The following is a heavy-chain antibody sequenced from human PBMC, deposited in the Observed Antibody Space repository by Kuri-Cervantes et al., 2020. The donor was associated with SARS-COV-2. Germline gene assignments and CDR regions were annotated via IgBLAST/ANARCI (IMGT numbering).Heavy chain of an antibody. CDR1: GDSFSSYS. Sequence: ASVKVSCKASGDSFSSYSFNWVRQAPGQGLEWMGWMNPSNGNTGHAQRFQGRLIMTRDLSRSTAYMELSSLRSEDTAVYYCAKTTVTSISHYYMDVWGKGTTVTVSS. CDR2: MNPSNGNT. D-gene: IGHD4-11*01. J-gene: IGHJ6*03. CDR3: AKTTVTSISHYYMDV. V-gene: IGHV1-8*02.